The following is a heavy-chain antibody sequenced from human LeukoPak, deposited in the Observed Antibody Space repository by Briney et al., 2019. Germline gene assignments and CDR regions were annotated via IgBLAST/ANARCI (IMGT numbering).Heavy chain of an antibody. Sequence: SQTLSLTCTVSGGSISSGNYYWSWIRQPAGKGLEWIGRIYTSGSTNYNPSLKSRVTISVDTSKNQFSLKLSSVTAADTAVYYCARDSQVLSSGWLNWFDPWGQGTLVTVSS. J-gene: IGHJ5*02. CDR3: ARDSQVLSSGWLNWFDP. CDR1: GGSISSGNYY. D-gene: IGHD6-19*01. V-gene: IGHV4-61*02. CDR2: IYTSGST.